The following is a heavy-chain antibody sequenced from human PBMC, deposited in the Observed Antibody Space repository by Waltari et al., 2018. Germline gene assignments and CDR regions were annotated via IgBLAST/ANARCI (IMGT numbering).Heavy chain of an antibody. Sequence: QLQLQESGPGLVKPSETLSLTCTVSGGSISSSSYYWGWIRQPPGTGLEWIGSIYYSGSTYYNPSLKSRVTISVDTSKNQFSLKLSSVTAADTAGYYCARDYYDSSGYYYYYYGMDVWGQGTTVTVSS. J-gene: IGHJ6*02. V-gene: IGHV4-39*07. CDR3: ARDYYDSSGYYYYYYGMDV. CDR2: IYYSGST. D-gene: IGHD3-22*01. CDR1: GGSISSSSYY.